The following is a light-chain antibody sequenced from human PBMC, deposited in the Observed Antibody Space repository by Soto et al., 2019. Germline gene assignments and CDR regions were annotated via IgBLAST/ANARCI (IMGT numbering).Light chain of an antibody. J-gene: IGKJ1*01. CDR2: GAS. CDR3: QQYYSYPRT. V-gene: IGKV1-39*01. CDR1: QTISSY. Sequence: DIQMTQSPTSLSASVGDRVTITCRASQTISSYLNWYQQKPGKAPKFLIYGASTLQGGVPARFSGSGSGTDFTLTISCLQSGDFATYYCQQYYSYPRTFGQGTKVDIK.